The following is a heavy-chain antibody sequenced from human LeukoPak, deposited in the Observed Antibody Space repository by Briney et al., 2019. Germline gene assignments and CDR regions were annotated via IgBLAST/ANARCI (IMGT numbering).Heavy chain of an antibody. CDR1: GFTFSSYS. J-gene: IGHJ5*02. Sequence: GWSLRLSCAASGFTFSSYSMNWFRQAPGKGLEGVSSISSSSSYIYYADSVKGRFTISRDNAKNSLYLQMNSLRAEDTAVYYCARVDSGGWFDPWGQGTLVTVSS. V-gene: IGHV3-21*01. CDR2: ISSSSSYI. CDR3: ARVDSGGWFDP. D-gene: IGHD1-14*01.